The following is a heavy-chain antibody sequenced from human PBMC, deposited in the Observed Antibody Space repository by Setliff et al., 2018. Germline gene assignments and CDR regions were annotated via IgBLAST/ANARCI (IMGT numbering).Heavy chain of an antibody. CDR2: ISAYNGNT. CDR3: AGTYYNFWSALDYYYYGMDV. Sequence: ASVKVSCKASGYTFTSYAFSWVRQAPGQGLEWMGWISAYNGNTNYAQKFQGRVTMTTDTSTSTAYMELSSLRSEDTAVYYCAGTYYNFWSALDYYYYGMDVWGQGTTVTVSS. D-gene: IGHD3-3*01. V-gene: IGHV1-18*01. CDR1: GYTFTSYA. J-gene: IGHJ6*02.